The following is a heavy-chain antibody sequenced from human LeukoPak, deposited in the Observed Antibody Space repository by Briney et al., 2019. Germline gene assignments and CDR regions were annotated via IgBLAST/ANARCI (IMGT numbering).Heavy chain of an antibody. CDR1: GFSFSRYW. D-gene: IGHD2-2*01. CDR3: SRDNKPAVDY. Sequence: GGSLRLSCAASGFSFSRYWMTWVRQAPGKGLEWVANISQDVSELYYVDSVKGRFTISRDNAKNSLYLQMNSLRAEDTAVYYCSRDNKPAVDYWGQGTLVTVSS. J-gene: IGHJ4*02. CDR2: ISQDVSEL. V-gene: IGHV3-7*01.